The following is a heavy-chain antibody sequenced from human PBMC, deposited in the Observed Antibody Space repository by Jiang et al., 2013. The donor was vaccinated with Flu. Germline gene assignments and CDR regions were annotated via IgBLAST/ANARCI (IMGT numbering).Heavy chain of an antibody. V-gene: IGHV4-4*02. J-gene: IGHJ4*02. CDR1: GGSISSSNW. D-gene: IGHD3-16*01. CDR3: ARDMGVAEQPSHLDY. CDR2: IYHSGST. Sequence: GPGLVKPSGTLSLTCAVSGGSISSSNWWSWVRQPPGKGLEWIGEIYHSGSTNYNPSLKSRVTISVDKSKNQFSLKLSSVTAADTAVYYCARDMGVAEQPSHLDYWGQGTLVTVSS.